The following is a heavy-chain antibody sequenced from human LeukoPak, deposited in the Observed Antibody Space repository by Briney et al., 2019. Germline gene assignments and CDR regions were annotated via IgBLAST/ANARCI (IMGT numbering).Heavy chain of an antibody. Sequence: ASVQVSCKASLYTFTSYYIHWVRQAPGQGGEWMGIINRSGGSTSYEQKFQGRVTMTRDTSTSTVYMELSSLRAEDTAVYYCARSLIRGYDKFDYWGQGTLATVSS. CDR1: LYTFTSYY. J-gene: IGHJ4*02. CDR2: INRSGGST. CDR3: ARSLIRGYDKFDY. D-gene: IGHD5-12*01. V-gene: IGHV1-46*01.